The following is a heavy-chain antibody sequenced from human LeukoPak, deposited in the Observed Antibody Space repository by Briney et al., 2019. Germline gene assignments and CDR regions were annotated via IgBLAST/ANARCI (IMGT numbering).Heavy chain of an antibody. V-gene: IGHV1-3*01. Sequence: ASVKVSCKASGYTFTSYAMHWVRQAPGQRLEWMGWINAGNGNTKYSQKFQGRVTITRDTSASTAYMELSSLRSEDTAVYYCARSAAAARATLENWFDPWGQGTLVTVSS. J-gene: IGHJ5*02. CDR2: INAGNGNT. D-gene: IGHD6-25*01. CDR3: ARSAAAARATLENWFDP. CDR1: GYTFTSYA.